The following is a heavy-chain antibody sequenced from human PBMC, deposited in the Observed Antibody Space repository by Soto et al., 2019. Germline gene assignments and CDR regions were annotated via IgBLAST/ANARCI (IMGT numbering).Heavy chain of an antibody. CDR1: GYSFTSYG. D-gene: IGHD3-10*02. CDR3: TRDMFNQPLVGFQGNWFAS. V-gene: IGHV1-18*01. CDR2: ISAKHGNT. Sequence: ASLKVSCKASGYSFTSYGINWVRQAPGQGLEWMGWISAKHGNTHYAQKLQGRVTMTTDTSTSTAYMELRSLTSDDTAVYYCTRDMFNQPLVGFQGNWFASWGQGSLVTVSS. J-gene: IGHJ5*01.